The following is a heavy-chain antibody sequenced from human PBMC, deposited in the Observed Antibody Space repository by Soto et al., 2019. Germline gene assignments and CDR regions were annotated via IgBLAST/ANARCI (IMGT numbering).Heavy chain of an antibody. CDR2: ISYDGSNK. D-gene: IGHD4-17*01. Sequence: QVQLVESGGGVVQPGRSLRLSCAASGFTFSSYAMHWVRQAPGKGLEWVAVISYDGSNKYYADSVKGRFTISRDNSKNRLYLQMNSLRAEDTAVYYCARRDYGDYVGAFDIWGQGTMVTVSS. CDR3: ARRDYGDYVGAFDI. V-gene: IGHV3-30-3*01. CDR1: GFTFSSYA. J-gene: IGHJ3*02.